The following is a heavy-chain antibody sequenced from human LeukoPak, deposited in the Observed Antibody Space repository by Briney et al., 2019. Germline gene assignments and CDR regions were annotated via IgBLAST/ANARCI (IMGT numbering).Heavy chain of an antibody. J-gene: IGHJ4*02. Sequence: GALRLSCAASGFMFSSYWMSWVRLAPGKGLEWVANIKEDGTETYYVDSVKGRFTISRDNAKNSLYLQMNSLRVEDTAVYYCAKEGRSLQTYWGQGTLVTVSS. CDR3: AKEGRSLQTY. CDR1: GFMFSSYW. CDR2: IKEDGTET. V-gene: IGHV3-7*03. D-gene: IGHD5-24*01.